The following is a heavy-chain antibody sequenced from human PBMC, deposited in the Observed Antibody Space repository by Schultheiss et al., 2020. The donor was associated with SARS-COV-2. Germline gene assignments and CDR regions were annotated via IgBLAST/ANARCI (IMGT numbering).Heavy chain of an antibody. V-gene: IGHV3-43*01. CDR3: AKAASSGYYLAD. J-gene: IGHJ4*02. CDR2: ISWDGGST. CDR1: GFTFDDYT. Sequence: AGSLRLSCAASGFTFDDYTMHWVRQAPGKGLEWVSLISWDGGSTYYADSVKGRFTISRDNSKNSLYLQMNSLRTEDTALYYCAKAASSGYYLADWGQGTLVTVSS. D-gene: IGHD3-22*01.